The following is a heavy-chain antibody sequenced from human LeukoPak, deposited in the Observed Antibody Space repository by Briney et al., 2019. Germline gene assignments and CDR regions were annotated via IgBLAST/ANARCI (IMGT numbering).Heavy chain of an antibody. CDR3: ARDSSGYHDNWFDP. J-gene: IGHJ5*02. Sequence: GSLRLSCAASGFTFSSYSMNWVRQAPGKGLEWVSCISSSSSTIYYADSVKGRFTISRDNAKNSLYLQMNSLRAEDTGVYYCARDSSGYHDNWFDPWGQGTLVTVSS. CDR2: ISSSSSTI. V-gene: IGHV3-48*01. D-gene: IGHD3-22*01. CDR1: GFTFSSYS.